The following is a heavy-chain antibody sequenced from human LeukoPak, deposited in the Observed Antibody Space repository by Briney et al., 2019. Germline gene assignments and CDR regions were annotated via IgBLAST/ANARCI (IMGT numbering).Heavy chain of an antibody. Sequence: GGSLRLSCAASGFTFSSYWTSWVRQAPGKGLQWVANIKQDGSEKYYVASVKGRFTISRDNAKNSLYLQMNSLRAEDTAVYYCAREDYGGNSNDYWGQGTLVTVSS. CDR1: GFTFSSYW. CDR2: IKQDGSEK. CDR3: AREDYGGNSNDY. V-gene: IGHV3-7*01. D-gene: IGHD4-23*01. J-gene: IGHJ4*02.